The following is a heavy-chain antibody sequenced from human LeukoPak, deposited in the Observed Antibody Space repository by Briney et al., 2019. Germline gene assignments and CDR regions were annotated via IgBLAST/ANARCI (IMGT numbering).Heavy chain of an antibody. CDR1: GFTFTNYA. D-gene: IGHD1-1*01. V-gene: IGHV3-21*01. J-gene: IGHJ4*02. CDR2: ISTSSTYI. Sequence: PGGSLRLSCAASGFTFTNYALNWVRQAPGKGLEWVSSISTSSTYIYYADSLRGRFTISRDNAKTSLYLQMNSLRAQDTPAYCCARASETDWNHAEGDFFDCWGQGTLVTVSS. CDR3: ARASETDWNHAEGDFFDC.